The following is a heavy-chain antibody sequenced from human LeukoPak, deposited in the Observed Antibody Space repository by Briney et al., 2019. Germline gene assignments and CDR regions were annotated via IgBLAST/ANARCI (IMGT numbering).Heavy chain of an antibody. V-gene: IGHV3-30-3*01. J-gene: IGHJ6*03. Sequence: GGSLRLSCAASGFTFSSYAMHWVRQAPGKGLEWVAVISYDGGNKYYADSVKGRFTISRDNSKNTLYLQMNSLRAEDTAVYYCARDFRWLKAAGNCSSTSCPGYYYYMDVWGKGTTVTVSS. CDR3: ARDFRWLKAAGNCSSTSCPGYYYYMDV. CDR2: ISYDGGNK. CDR1: GFTFSSYA. D-gene: IGHD2-2*01.